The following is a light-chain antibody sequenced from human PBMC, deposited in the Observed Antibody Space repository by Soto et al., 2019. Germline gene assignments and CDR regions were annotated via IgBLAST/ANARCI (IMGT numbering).Light chain of an antibody. CDR2: GAS. CDR1: QSISSY. V-gene: IGKV1-39*01. Sequence: DIQMTQSPSSLSASVGDRVTITCRASQSISSYLNWYQQKPGKAPKLLIYGASSLQSGVPSRFSGSGSGTDFTLTISRLPPEDFATYYCQQSYSTPQTFGQGTKVEIK. J-gene: IGKJ1*01. CDR3: QQSYSTPQT.